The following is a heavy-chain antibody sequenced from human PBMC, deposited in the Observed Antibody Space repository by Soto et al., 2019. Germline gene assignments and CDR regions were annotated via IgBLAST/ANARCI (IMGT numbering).Heavy chain of an antibody. Sequence: PGGSLRLSCAASGFNFRATCMTWVRQAPGKGLEWVSSISSSSSYIYYADSVKGRFTISRDNAKNSLYLQMNSLRAEDTAVYYCARAHSGPFDYWGQGTLVTVSS. CDR3: ARAHSGPFDY. CDR1: GFNFRATC. V-gene: IGHV3-21*01. CDR2: ISSSSSYI. D-gene: IGHD2-21*01. J-gene: IGHJ4*02.